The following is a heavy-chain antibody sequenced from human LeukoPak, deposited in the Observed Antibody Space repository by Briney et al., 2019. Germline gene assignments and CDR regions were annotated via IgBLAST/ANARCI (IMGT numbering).Heavy chain of an antibody. Sequence: GGSLSLSCAASGFTFSSYAMTWVRQAPGKGLEWVSGISGSGGSTYYADSVKGRFTISRDNSKNTLYLQMNSLRAEDTAVYYCAKDIVVVITSLDYWGQGTLVTVSS. J-gene: IGHJ4*02. CDR1: GFTFSSYA. CDR3: AKDIVVVITSLDY. D-gene: IGHD3-22*01. V-gene: IGHV3-23*01. CDR2: ISGSGGST.